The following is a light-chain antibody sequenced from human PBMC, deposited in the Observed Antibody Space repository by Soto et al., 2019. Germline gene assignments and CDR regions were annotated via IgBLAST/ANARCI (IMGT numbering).Light chain of an antibody. V-gene: IGKV1-39*01. J-gene: IGKJ5*01. CDR2: AAS. Sequence: DIGVTQSPSPLSASVGDRVAITCLASQSVSTYLNWYQQKPGKAPKVLIYAASNLQSGAPPRFSGSGSGTDFTLTVTSLEPEDFAVYYCHHYGSSLSITSGQGPR. CDR1: QSVSTY. CDR3: HHYGSSLSIT.